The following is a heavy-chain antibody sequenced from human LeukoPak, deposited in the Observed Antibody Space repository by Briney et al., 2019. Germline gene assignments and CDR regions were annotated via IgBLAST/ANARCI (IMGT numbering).Heavy chain of an antibody. CDR3: ARDLGYYGSGSPLFDY. D-gene: IGHD3-10*01. CDR2: IYSGGST. V-gene: IGHV3-53*01. CDR1: GFTFSSYW. J-gene: IGHJ4*02. Sequence: PGGSLRLSCAASGFTFSSYWMHWVRQAPGKGLEWVSVIYSGGSTYYADSVKGRFTISRDNSKNTLYLQMNSLRAEDTAVCYCARDLGYYGSGSPLFDYWGQGTLVTVSS.